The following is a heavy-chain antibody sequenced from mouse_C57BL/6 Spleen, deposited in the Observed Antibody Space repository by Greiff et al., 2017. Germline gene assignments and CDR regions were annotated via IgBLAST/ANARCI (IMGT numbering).Heavy chain of an antibody. D-gene: IGHD2-1*01. V-gene: IGHV5-16*01. CDR3: ARVEDGNYAY. Sequence: EVKVVESEGGLVQPGSSMKLSCTASGFTFSDYYMAWVRQVPEKGLEWVANINYDGSSTYYLDSLKSRFIISRDNAKNILYLQMSSLKSEDTATYYCARVEDGNYAYWGQGTLVTVSA. J-gene: IGHJ3*01. CDR1: GFTFSDYY. CDR2: INYDGSST.